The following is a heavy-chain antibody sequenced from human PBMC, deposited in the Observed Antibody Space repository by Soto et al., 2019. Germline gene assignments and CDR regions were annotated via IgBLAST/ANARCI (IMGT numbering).Heavy chain of an antibody. D-gene: IGHD3-22*01. CDR2: IYYSGST. CDR1: GGSISSYY. J-gene: IGHJ4*02. Sequence: KPSETLSLTCTVSGGSISSYYWSWIRQPPGKGLEWVGYIYYSGSTNYNPSLKSRVTISVDTSKNQFSLKLSSVTAADTAVYYCARVSDSSGYSYYFDYWGQGTLVTVSS. V-gene: IGHV4-59*01. CDR3: ARVSDSSGYSYYFDY.